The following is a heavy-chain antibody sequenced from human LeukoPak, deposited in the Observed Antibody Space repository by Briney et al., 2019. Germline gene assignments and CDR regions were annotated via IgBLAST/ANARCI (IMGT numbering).Heavy chain of an antibody. V-gene: IGHV4-59*12. J-gene: IGHJ4*02. D-gene: IGHD2-15*01. CDR2: IYYSGST. Sequence: SETLSLTCTVSGGSISSYYWSCIRQPPGKGLEWIGYIYYSGSTNYNPSLKSRVTISVDTSKNQFSLKLSSVTAADTAVYYCARGNRVVVAATPSYFDYWGQGTLVTVSS. CDR1: GGSISSYY. CDR3: ARGNRVVVAATPSYFDY.